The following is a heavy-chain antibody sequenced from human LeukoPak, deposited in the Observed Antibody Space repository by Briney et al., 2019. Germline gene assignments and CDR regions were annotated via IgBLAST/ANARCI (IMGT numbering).Heavy chain of an antibody. CDR1: GYTFTSYA. CDR3: ARGLYYYDSSGSHFDY. J-gene: IGHJ4*02. V-gene: IGHV7-4-1*02. CDR2: INTNTGNP. Sequence: ASVKVSCKASGYTFTSYAMNWVRQAPGQGLEWMGWINTNTGNPTYAQGFTGRFVFSLDTSVSTAYLQISSLKAEDTAVYYCARGLYYYDSSGSHFDYWGQGTLVTVSS. D-gene: IGHD3-22*01.